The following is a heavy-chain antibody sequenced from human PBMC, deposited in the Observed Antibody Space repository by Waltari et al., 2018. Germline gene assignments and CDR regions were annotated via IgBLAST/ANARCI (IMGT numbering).Heavy chain of an antibody. CDR3: ARDGLGSSHDY. CDR2: IHSDGRST. D-gene: IGHD6-6*01. J-gene: IGHJ4*02. Sequence: EVQLVESGGGLVQPGGSLRLSCAASGFSLSGYWMHWVRQAPGKGLVWVSRIHSDGRSTSYADSVRGRFTISRDNAKNTVYLQMNSLRADDTAVYFCARDGLGSSHDYWGQGTLVTVSS. V-gene: IGHV3-74*01. CDR1: GFSLSGYW.